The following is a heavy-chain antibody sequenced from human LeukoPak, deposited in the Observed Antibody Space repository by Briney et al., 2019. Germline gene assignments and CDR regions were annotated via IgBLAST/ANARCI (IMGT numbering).Heavy chain of an antibody. CDR3: ARHQWHYYYYMGV. J-gene: IGHJ6*03. CDR2: IYYSGDT. V-gene: IGHV4-39*01. CDR1: GGSISSSSYY. D-gene: IGHD6-19*01. Sequence: SETLSLTCTVSGGSISSSSYYWGWIRHPPGKGLGWIGSIYYSGDTYYNPSLKSRRVTISVDTSKNQFSLRLSSVTAADTAVYYCARHQWHYYYYMGVWGKGSTVTVSS.